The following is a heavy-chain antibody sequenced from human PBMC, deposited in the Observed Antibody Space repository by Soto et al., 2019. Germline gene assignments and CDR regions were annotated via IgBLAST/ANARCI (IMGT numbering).Heavy chain of an antibody. J-gene: IGHJ5*02. V-gene: IGHV4-31*03. Sequence: SETLSLTCTVSGGSISSGGYYWSWIRQHPGKGLEWIGYIYYSGSTYYNPSLKSRVTISVDTSKNQFSLKLSSVTAADTAVYYCARGPRGYAWFDPWGQGTLVTVSS. CDR3: ARGPRGYAWFDP. CDR1: GGSISSGGYY. CDR2: IYYSGST. D-gene: IGHD2-2*01.